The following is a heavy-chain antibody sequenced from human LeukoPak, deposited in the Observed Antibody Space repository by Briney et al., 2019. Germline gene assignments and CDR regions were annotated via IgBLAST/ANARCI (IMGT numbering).Heavy chain of an antibody. CDR1: GYTFTGYY. V-gene: IGHV7-4-1*02. J-gene: IGHJ4*02. CDR3: ARDFGTQYSSGWYETRDY. D-gene: IGHD6-19*01. Sequence: GASVKVSCKTSGYTFTGYYIHWVRQAPGQGLEWMGWINTNTGNPTYAQGFTGRFVFSLDTSVSTAYLQISSLKAEDTAVYYCARDFGTQYSSGWYETRDYWGQGTLVTVSS. CDR2: INTNTGNP.